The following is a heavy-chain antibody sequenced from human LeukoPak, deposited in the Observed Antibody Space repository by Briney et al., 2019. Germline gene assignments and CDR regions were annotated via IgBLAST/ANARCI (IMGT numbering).Heavy chain of an antibody. J-gene: IGHJ6*02. CDR2: TGTAGDT. CDR3: ARSMGISSSSRYYYYYGMDV. D-gene: IGHD6-13*01. V-gene: IGHV3-13*01. Sequence: GGSLRLSCAASGFTFSSYDMHWVRQATGKGLEWVSATGTAGDTYYPGSVKGRFTISRENAKNSLYLQMNSLRAGDTAVYYCARSMGISSSSRYYYYYGMDVWGQGTTVTVSS. CDR1: GFTFSSYD.